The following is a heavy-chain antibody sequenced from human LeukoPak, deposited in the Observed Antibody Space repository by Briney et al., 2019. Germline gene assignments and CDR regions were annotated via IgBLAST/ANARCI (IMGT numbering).Heavy chain of an antibody. Sequence: ASVKVSRKASGYTFTGYYMHWVRQAPGQGLEWMGWINPNSGGTNYAQKFQGRVTMTRDTSISTAYMELSRLRSDDTAVYYCASGDYDSSGYPSYYYYGMDVWGQGTTVTVSS. V-gene: IGHV1-2*02. CDR2: INPNSGGT. J-gene: IGHJ6*02. CDR3: ASGDYDSSGYPSYYYYGMDV. D-gene: IGHD3-22*01. CDR1: GYTFTGYY.